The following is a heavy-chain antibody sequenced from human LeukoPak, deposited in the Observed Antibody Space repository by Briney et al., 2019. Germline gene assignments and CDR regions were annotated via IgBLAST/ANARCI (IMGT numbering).Heavy chain of an antibody. V-gene: IGHV1-2*02. CDR2: INPNSGGT. D-gene: IGHD1-26*01. CDR1: GYTFTGYY. J-gene: IGHJ4*02. Sequence: ASVKVSCKVSGYTFTGYYMHWVRQAPGQGLEWMGWINPNSGGTNYAQKFQGRVTMTRDTSISTAYMELSRLRSDDTAVYYCASSRVGATPPGYWGQGTLVTVSS. CDR3: ASSRVGATPPGY.